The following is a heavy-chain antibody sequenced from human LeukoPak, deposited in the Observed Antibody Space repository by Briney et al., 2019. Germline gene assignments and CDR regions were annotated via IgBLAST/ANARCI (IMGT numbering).Heavy chain of an antibody. J-gene: IGHJ5*02. CDR2: ISSSSSII. D-gene: IGHD1-26*01. V-gene: IGHV3-48*01. Sequence: ETLSLTCAVYGESLNSYYWSWIRQPPGKGLEWVSYISSSSSIIHYADSVKGRFTISREDAKNFLFLQMNSLSPEDTAVYYCARVPREGHDNWFDPWGQGTLVTVSS. CDR1: GESLNSYY. CDR3: ARVPREGHDNWFDP.